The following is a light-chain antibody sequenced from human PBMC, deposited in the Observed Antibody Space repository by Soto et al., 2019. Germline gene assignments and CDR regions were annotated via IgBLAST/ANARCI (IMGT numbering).Light chain of an antibody. CDR2: LNSDGSH. J-gene: IGLJ2*01. CDR1: SGHSSYA. Sequence: QSVLTQSPSASASLGASVNLTCTLSSGHSSYAIAWHQQQPEKGPRYLMNLNSDGSHTKGDGIPDRFSGSSSGAERYLTISSLQSEDEADYYCQTWGTGIRVFGGGTKVTVL. V-gene: IGLV4-69*01. CDR3: QTWGTGIRV.